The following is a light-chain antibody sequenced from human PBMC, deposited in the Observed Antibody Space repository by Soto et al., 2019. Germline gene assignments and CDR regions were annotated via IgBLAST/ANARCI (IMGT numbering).Light chain of an antibody. CDR3: HQRSNWPPDT. Sequence: DIQMTQSPSTLSASVGDRVTITCRASQSISSWLAWYQQKPGKAPKLLIYDASSLESGVPSRFSGSGSGTDFTLTISSLEPEDFAVYYCHQRSNWPPDTFGQGTRLEIK. CDR2: DAS. J-gene: IGKJ5*01. CDR1: QSISSW. V-gene: IGKV1-5*01.